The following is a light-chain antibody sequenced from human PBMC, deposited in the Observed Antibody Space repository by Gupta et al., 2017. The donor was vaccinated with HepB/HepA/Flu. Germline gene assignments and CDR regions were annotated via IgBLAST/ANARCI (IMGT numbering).Light chain of an antibody. CDR3: QVWDSGSDHLV. J-gene: IGLJ2*01. CDR2: DDT. V-gene: IGLV3-21*03. Sequence: SYVLTQPPSVSVAPGKTASITCGGNNIGRKRVHWYQQKPGQAPVLVVNDDTDRPSGIPERFSGSNSGNTATLTISRVEAGDEADFYCQVWDSGSDHLVFGGGTKLTVL. CDR1: NIGRKR.